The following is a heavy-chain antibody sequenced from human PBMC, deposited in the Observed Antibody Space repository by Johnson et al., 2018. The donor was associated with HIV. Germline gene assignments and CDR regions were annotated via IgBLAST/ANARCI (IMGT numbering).Heavy chain of an antibody. V-gene: IGHV3-15*01. CDR2: IKSKTDGGTT. D-gene: IGHD3-10*01. CDR1: GFTFSNAW. CDR3: TTDLIRRYYGSGLRDAFDI. Sequence: EVHLVESGGGLVKPGGSLRLSCAASGFTFSNAWMSWVRQAPGKGLAWVGRIKSKTDGGTTDYAAPVKGRFTISRDDSKNTLYLQMNSLKTEDTAVYYCTTDLIRRYYGSGLRDAFDIWGQGTMVTVSS. J-gene: IGHJ3*02.